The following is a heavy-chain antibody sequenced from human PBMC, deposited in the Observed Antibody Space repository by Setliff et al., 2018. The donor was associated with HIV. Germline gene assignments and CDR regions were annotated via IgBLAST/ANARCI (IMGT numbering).Heavy chain of an antibody. Sequence: WGSLRLSCAASGFIFSSYEMNWVRQAPGEGLEWVSYISSSGNTIYYADSVKGRFTISRDNAKNTLYLQMNRLRAEDTAVYYCARERLRFLGWLPLDYWGQGTLVTVSS. V-gene: IGHV3-48*03. D-gene: IGHD3-3*01. CDR3: ARERLRFLGWLPLDY. CDR1: GFIFSSYE. J-gene: IGHJ4*02. CDR2: ISSSGNTI.